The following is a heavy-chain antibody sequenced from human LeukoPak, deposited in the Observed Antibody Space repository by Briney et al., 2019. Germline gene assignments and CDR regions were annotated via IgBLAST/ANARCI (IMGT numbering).Heavy chain of an antibody. CDR1: GDSVSSSSVA. Sequence: SQTLSLTCAISGDSVSSSSVAWNWIRQSPSRGLEWLGRTYYRSKWYNEYAVSVKGRININPDPSKNQFSLQLNSVTPEDTAVYYCAFARSAYHYGMDVWGQGATVTVSS. CDR3: AFARSAYHYGMDV. J-gene: IGHJ6*02. CDR2: TYYRSKWYN. D-gene: IGHD3-16*01. V-gene: IGHV6-1*01.